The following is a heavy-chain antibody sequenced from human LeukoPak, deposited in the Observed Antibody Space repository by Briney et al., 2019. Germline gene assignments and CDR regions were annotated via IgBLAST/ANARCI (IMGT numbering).Heavy chain of an antibody. V-gene: IGHV3-23*01. J-gene: IGHJ4*02. CDR1: GFTFSSYA. D-gene: IGHD3-22*01. CDR2: ISGSGAGT. CDR3: ARGREYHDSTGYFY. Sequence: PGESLRLSCVASGFTFSSYAMSWVRQAPGKGLEWVSGISGSGAGTYYADSVKGRFTVSRDNSRNTLYLQMNSLRAEDTAVYYCARGREYHDSTGYFYWGQGTLVTVSS.